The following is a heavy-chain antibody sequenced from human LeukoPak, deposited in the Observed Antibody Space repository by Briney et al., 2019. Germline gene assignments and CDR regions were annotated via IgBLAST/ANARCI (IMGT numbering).Heavy chain of an antibody. V-gene: IGHV1-2*02. D-gene: IGHD6-19*01. Sequence: ASVKVSCKASGYTFNGYYKHWVRQAPGQGLEWMGWINPNSGGTNYAQKFQGRVTMTRDTSISTAYMELSRLRSDDTAMYYCARDSSGWPHIDYWGQGTLVTVSS. CDR2: INPNSGGT. CDR1: GYTFNGYY. CDR3: ARDSSGWPHIDY. J-gene: IGHJ4*02.